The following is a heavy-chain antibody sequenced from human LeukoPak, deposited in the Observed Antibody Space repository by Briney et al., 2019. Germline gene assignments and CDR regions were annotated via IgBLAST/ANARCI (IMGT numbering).Heavy chain of an antibody. Sequence: GGSLRLSCVASGFTVSANYMTWVRQAPGKGLEWVSLMYSNGDTYYAESVKGRFTLSRDTSKNTLYLHMNSLRVEDTALYYCARDRGGYYYYPLDYWGQGILVTVSS. CDR3: ARDRGGYYYYPLDY. J-gene: IGHJ4*02. CDR1: GFTVSANY. V-gene: IGHV3-66*01. D-gene: IGHD3-22*01. CDR2: MYSNGDT.